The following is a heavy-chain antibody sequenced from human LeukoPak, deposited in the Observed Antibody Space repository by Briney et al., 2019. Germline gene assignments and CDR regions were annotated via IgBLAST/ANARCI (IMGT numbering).Heavy chain of an antibody. V-gene: IGHV1-2*02. CDR2: INPNSGGT. J-gene: IGHJ5*02. CDR1: GYTFTGYY. CDR3: ARGPSSIAAPNWSDP. D-gene: IGHD6-6*01. Sequence: ASVKVSCKASGYTFTGYYMHWVRQAPGQGLEWMGWINPNSGGTNYAQKFQGRVTMTRDTSISTAYMELSRLRSDDTAVYYCARGPSSIAAPNWSDPWGQGTLVTVSS.